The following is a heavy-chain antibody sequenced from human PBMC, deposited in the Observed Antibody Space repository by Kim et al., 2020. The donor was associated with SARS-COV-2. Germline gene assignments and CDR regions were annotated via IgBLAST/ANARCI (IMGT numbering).Heavy chain of an antibody. CDR3: ARHGVYGSGSYY. D-gene: IGHD3-10*01. Sequence: YHNPSLNSRVTISVDPSKSQFSRKLSSVTAAETAVYYCARHGVYGSGSYYWGQGTLVTVSS. V-gene: IGHV4-39*01. J-gene: IGHJ4*02.